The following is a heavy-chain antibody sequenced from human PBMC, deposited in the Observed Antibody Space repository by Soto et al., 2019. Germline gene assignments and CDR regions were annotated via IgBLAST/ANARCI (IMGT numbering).Heavy chain of an antibody. V-gene: IGHV4-39*01. Sequence: SETLSLTCTVSGGSISSSSYYWGWIRQPPGKGLEWIGSIYYSGSTYYNPSLKSRVTISVDTSKNQFSLKLSSVTAADTAVYYCARRGDTAMVYYGMDVWGQGTTVTVSS. D-gene: IGHD5-18*01. CDR2: IYYSGST. CDR3: ARRGDTAMVYYGMDV. CDR1: GGSISSSSYY. J-gene: IGHJ6*02.